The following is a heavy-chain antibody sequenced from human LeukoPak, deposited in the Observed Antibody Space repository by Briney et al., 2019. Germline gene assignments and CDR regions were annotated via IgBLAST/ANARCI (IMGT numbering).Heavy chain of an antibody. CDR1: GFTFSNAW. V-gene: IGHV3-15*01. CDR2: IKSKTDGGTT. D-gene: IGHD1-26*01. CDR3: AKGKWELLRRPYYFDY. Sequence: GGSRRLSCAASGFTFSNAWMSWVRQAPGKGLEWVGRIKSKTDGGTTDYAAPVKGRFTISRDDSKNTLYLQMNSLRAEDTAVYYCAKGKWELLRRPYYFDYWGQGTLVTVSS. J-gene: IGHJ4*02.